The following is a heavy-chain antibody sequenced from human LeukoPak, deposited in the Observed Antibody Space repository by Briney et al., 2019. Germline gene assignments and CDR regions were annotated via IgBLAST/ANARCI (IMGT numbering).Heavy chain of an antibody. CDR3: ARAADYYYYYMDV. J-gene: IGHJ6*03. CDR2: IYSGGST. Sequence: GGSLRLSCAASGFTVSSNYMSWVRQAPGKGLEWVSVIYSGGSTYYADSVKGRFTISRDNSKNTLYLQMNSLRAEDTALYYCARAADYYYYYMDVWGKGTTVTISS. CDR1: GFTVSSNY. V-gene: IGHV3-66*01. D-gene: IGHD6-25*01.